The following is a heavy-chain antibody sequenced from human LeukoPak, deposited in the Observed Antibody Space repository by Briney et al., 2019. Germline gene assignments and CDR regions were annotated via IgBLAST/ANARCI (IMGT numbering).Heavy chain of an antibody. J-gene: IGHJ4*02. V-gene: IGHV4-38-2*02. CDR2: IYTSGST. D-gene: IGHD3-16*01. Sequence: SETLSLTCTVSGYSISSGYYWGWIRQPPGKGLEWIGRIYTSGSTNYNPSLKSRVTMSVDTSKNQFSLKLSSVTAADTAVYYCARVSIGGDFDYWGQGTLVTVSS. CDR3: ARVSIGGDFDY. CDR1: GYSISSGYY.